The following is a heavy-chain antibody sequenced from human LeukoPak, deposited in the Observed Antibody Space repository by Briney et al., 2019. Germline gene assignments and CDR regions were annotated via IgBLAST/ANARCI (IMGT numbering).Heavy chain of an antibody. D-gene: IGHD6-13*01. J-gene: IGHJ6*02. CDR3: AKRKSNSWYNLVGMDV. CDR2: ISYDGSNK. Sequence: PGRSLRLSCAASGFTFSTYGMHWVRQAPGKGLEWVAVISYDGSNKYYADPVKGRFIISRDNSKNTLYLQMNSLRAEDTAVYYCAKRKSNSWYNLVGMDVWGQGTTVTVSS. CDR1: GFTFSTYG. V-gene: IGHV3-30*18.